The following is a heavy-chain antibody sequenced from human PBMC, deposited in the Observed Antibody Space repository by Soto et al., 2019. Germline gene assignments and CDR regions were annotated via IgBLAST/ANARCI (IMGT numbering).Heavy chain of an antibody. V-gene: IGHV3-20*01. CDR3: ARVSYCGGDCYSGYVDY. Sequence: ESGGGVVRPGGSLRLSCAASGFTFDDYGMSWVRQAPGKGLEWVSGISWNGDSTGYVDSVKGRFTISRDNAKNSLYLQMNSQRAEDTALYHCARVSYCGGDCYSGYVDYWGQGTLVTVSS. CDR1: GFTFDDYG. CDR2: ISWNGDST. D-gene: IGHD2-21*01. J-gene: IGHJ4*02.